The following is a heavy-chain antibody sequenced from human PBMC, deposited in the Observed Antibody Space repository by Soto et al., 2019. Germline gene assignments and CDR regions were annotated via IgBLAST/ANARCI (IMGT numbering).Heavy chain of an antibody. V-gene: IGHV1-46*01. CDR1: GYTFTSYY. D-gene: IGHD3-16*01. CDR2: INPSGGST. J-gene: IGHJ4*02. Sequence: QVQLVQSGAEVEKPGASVKVSCKASGYTFTSYYMHWVRQAPGQGLEWMGIINPSGGSTSYAQKLQGRVTVTRDSSKSPVYMALGRLRSEDSAVYYRARDGVGETAPSDYXXQ. CDR3: ARDGVGETAPSDY.